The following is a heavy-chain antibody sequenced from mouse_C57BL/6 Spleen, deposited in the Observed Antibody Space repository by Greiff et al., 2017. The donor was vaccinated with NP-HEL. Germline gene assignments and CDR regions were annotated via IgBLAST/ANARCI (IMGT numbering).Heavy chain of an antibody. D-gene: IGHD1-1*01. V-gene: IGHV14-1*01. CDR3: TPYYYGSSRAY. CDR1: GFNIKDYY. CDR2: IDPEDGDT. J-gene: IGHJ3*01. Sequence: VQLQQSGAELVRPGASVKLSCTASGFNIKDYYMHWVKQRPEQGLEWIGRIDPEDGDTEYAPKFQGKATMTADTSSNTAYLQLSSLTSEDTAVYYCTPYYYGSSRAYWGQGTLVTVSA.